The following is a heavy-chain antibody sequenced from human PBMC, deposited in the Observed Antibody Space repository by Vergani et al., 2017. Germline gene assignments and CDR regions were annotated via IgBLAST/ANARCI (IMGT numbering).Heavy chain of an antibody. V-gene: IGHV4-4*07. J-gene: IGHJ6*03. CDR1: GGSINNYY. D-gene: IGHD1-1*01. CDR3: ARESYNLGYMEV. CDR2: VYSTGTT. Sequence: QVQLQESGPGLVKPWETLSLTCSVSGGSINNYYCSWIRQTAGKGLEWIGRVYSTGTTNYNPSLKSRIAISVDVSKNQFSLRLDSVTVADTAVYYCARESYNLGYMEVWGKGTSVTVSS.